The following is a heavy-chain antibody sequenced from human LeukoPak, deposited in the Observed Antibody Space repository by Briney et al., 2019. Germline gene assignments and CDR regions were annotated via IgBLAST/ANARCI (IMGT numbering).Heavy chain of an antibody. CDR2: IYYTGST. Sequence: SETLSLTCTVSGGSVSSYYWSWIRQPPGKGLEWIGYIYYTGSTNYNPSLKSRVTISVDTSKNQFSLKLSSVTAADTAVYYCAREGLVGATPVSDYWGQGTLVTVSS. V-gene: IGHV4-59*02. J-gene: IGHJ4*02. D-gene: IGHD1-26*01. CDR3: AREGLVGATPVSDY. CDR1: GGSVSSYY.